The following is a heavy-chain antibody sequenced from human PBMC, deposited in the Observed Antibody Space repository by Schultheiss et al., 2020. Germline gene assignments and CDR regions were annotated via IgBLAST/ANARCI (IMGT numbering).Heavy chain of an antibody. CDR3: ARSTVMAVYYFDY. CDR2: IYYSGST. V-gene: IGHV4-59*01. D-gene: IGHD5-18*01. J-gene: IGHJ4*02. Sequence: SETLSLTCTVSGDSINSYSWSWIRQPAGKGLEWIGYIYYSGSTNYNPSLKSRVTISVDTSKNQFSLKLSSVTAADTAVYYCARSTVMAVYYFDYWGQGTLVTVSS. CDR1: GDSINSYS.